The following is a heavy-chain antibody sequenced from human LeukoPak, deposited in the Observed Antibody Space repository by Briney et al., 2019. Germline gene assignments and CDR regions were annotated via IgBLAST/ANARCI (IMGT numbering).Heavy chain of an antibody. Sequence: SETLSLTCAVSGASITSYYWTWIRQPPGRGLEWIGYIYHTGNIKYNPSLNSRVTISIDTSKNQFSLKLSSVTAADTAVYYCARFGSGWWYNDYWGQGTLVTVSS. CDR1: GASITSYY. J-gene: IGHJ4*02. V-gene: IGHV4-59*01. CDR2: IYHTGNI. D-gene: IGHD6-19*01. CDR3: ARFGSGWWYNDY.